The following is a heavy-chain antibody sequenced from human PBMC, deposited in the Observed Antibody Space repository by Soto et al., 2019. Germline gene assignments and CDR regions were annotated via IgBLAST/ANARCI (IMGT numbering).Heavy chain of an antibody. Sequence: VQLVESGGGVVQPGRSLRLSCAASGFTFSDYAMHWVRQAPGKGLEWVAVVSHDGRNTHYADSVKGRFTISRDSSKNTSSPETTSRRSEDTAVYYGAKRVRQWLVTSDFNYWGQGALVTVSS. J-gene: IGHJ4*02. CDR3: AKRVRQWLVTSDFNY. V-gene: IGHV3-30*18. CDR1: GFTFSDYA. CDR2: VSHDGRNT. D-gene: IGHD6-19*01.